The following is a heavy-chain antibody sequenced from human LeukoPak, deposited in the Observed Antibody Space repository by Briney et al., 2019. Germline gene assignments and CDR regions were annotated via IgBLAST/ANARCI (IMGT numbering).Heavy chain of an antibody. CDR3: AKEGIYYYYYMDV. CDR2: ISGSGGST. Sequence: GGSLRLSCAASVFTLSRCAMRWARQAPGKGLEWVSAISGSGGSTYYADSVKGRFTISRDNSKNTLYLQMNSLTAEDTAVYYCAKEGIYYYYYMDVWGKGTTVTVSS. V-gene: IGHV3-23*01. D-gene: IGHD6-13*01. J-gene: IGHJ6*03. CDR1: VFTLSRCA.